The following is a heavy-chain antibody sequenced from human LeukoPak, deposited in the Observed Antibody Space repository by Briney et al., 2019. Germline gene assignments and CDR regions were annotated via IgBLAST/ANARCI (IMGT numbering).Heavy chain of an antibody. CDR2: IYYSGST. CDR3: ARFSDQIAIFGVVNYFLGD. J-gene: IGHJ4*02. Sequence: SETLSLTCTVSGGSISSYYWSWIRQPPGKGLEWIGYIYYSGSTNYNPSLKSRVTISVDTSENQCSLKLSSVTAADTAVYYCARFSDQIAIFGVVNYFLGDWGQGILVTVSS. CDR1: GGSISSYY. V-gene: IGHV4-59*01. D-gene: IGHD3-3*01.